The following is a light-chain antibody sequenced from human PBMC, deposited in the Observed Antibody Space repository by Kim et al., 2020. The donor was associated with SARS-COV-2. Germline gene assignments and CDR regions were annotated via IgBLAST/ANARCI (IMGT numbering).Light chain of an antibody. V-gene: IGLV3-21*04. CDR3: QVWDSSSDHRVV. J-gene: IGLJ2*01. Sequence: PGKTAGKSCGGNCIGSKGVHWYQKKAGQAPVLVIYYDSDRPSGIPERFSGSNSGNTATLSSSRVEDGDEADYYCQVWDSSSDHRVVFGGGTQLTVL. CDR2: YDS. CDR1: CIGSKG.